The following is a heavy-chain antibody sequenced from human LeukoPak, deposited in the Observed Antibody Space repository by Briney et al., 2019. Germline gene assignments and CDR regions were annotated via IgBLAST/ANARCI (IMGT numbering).Heavy chain of an antibody. CDR1: GGSISSSRYY. Sequence: NPSETLSLTCTVSGGSISSSRYYWGWIRQPPGKGLEWIGSIYYRGSSYYKPSLKSRVTISVDTSKNQFSLRLSSVTAADTAVYYCALEPRGGAPLEWSNWFDPWGQGTLVTVSS. D-gene: IGHD3-3*01. CDR2: IYYRGSS. CDR3: ALEPRGGAPLEWSNWFDP. J-gene: IGHJ5*02. V-gene: IGHV4-39*07.